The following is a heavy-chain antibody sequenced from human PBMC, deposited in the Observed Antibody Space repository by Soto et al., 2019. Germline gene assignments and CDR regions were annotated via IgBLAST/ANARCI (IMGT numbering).Heavy chain of an antibody. Sequence: SETLSLTCAISGGSFSANHWSWIRQSPGQGLEWIGEITLGGSTNYSPSLKSRVTMSVDKPKNQFSLNLTSVTAADTAVYYCARVISSRDEYFDYWGQGTVVTVSS. J-gene: IGHJ4*02. CDR1: GGSFSANH. CDR3: ARVISSRDEYFDY. V-gene: IGHV4-34*10. D-gene: IGHD2-2*01. CDR2: ITLGGST.